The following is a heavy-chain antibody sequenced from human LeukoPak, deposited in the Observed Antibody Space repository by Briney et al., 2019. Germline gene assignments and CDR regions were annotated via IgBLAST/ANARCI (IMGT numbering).Heavy chain of an antibody. Sequence: ASVKVSCKASGYTFTTYDINWVRQATGQGLEWMGWMNPNSGNTGYAQKFQGGVTMTRNTSISTAYVELRSLRSEDTAVYYCARGPNKSDGGNSGSAWFDPWGQGTLVTVSS. J-gene: IGHJ5*02. CDR1: GYTFTTYD. CDR3: ARGPNKSDGGNSGSAWFDP. V-gene: IGHV1-8*01. CDR2: MNPNSGNT. D-gene: IGHD4-23*01.